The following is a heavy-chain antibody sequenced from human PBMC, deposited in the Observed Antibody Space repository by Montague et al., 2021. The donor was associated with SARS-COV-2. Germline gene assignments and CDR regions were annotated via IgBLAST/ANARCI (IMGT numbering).Heavy chain of an antibody. CDR2: ISYSGFT. CDR3: ARGAGYSSSWYLAFEI. Sequence: SETLSLTCTVSGGSISSYYWTWIRQPPGKGLEWIGYISYSGFTNYNPSLKSRVTISVDTSKNQFSLKLSSVTAADTAVYYCARGAGYSSSWYLAFEIWGQGTMVTVSS. J-gene: IGHJ3*02. CDR1: GGSISSYY. V-gene: IGHV4-59*01. D-gene: IGHD6-13*01.